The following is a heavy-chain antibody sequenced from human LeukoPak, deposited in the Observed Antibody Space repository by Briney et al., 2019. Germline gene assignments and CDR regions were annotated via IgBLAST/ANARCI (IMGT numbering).Heavy chain of an antibody. CDR1: GYTFTSYD. D-gene: IGHD2-2*01. J-gene: IGHJ6*02. CDR3: ARGNVVVPVSYYYYYGMDV. CDR2: MNPNSGNT. V-gene: IGHV1-8*01. Sequence: ASVKVSCKASGYTFTSYDINWVRQATGQGLEWMGWMNPNSGNTGYAQKFQGRVTMTRNTSISTAYMELSSLRSEDTAVYYCARGNVVVPVSYYYYYGMDVWGQGITVTVSS.